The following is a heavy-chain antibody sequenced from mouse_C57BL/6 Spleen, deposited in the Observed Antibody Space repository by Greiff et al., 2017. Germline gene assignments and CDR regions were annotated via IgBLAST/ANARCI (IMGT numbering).Heavy chain of an antibody. CDR2: IYPGSGST. CDR3: ARRVYYYAMDY. Sequence: QVQLKESGAELVKPGASVKMSCKASGYTFTSYWITWVKQRPGQGLEWIGDIYPGSGSTNYNEKFKSKATLTVDTSSSTAYMQLSSLTSEDSAVYDGARRVYYYAMDYWGQGTSVTVSS. CDR1: GYTFTSYW. J-gene: IGHJ4*01. V-gene: IGHV1-55*01.